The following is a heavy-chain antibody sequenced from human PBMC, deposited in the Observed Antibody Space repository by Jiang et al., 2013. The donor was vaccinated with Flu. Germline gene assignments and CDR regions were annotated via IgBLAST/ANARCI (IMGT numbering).Heavy chain of an antibody. V-gene: IGHV2-70*11. J-gene: IGHJ4*02. CDR2: IDWDDDK. Sequence: KPTQTLTLTCTFSGFSLSTSGMCVSWIRQPPGKALEWLARIDWDDDKYYSTSLKTRLTISKDTSKNQVVLTMTNMDPVDTATYYCARQLRTTYGSGSYYVDYWGQGTLVTVSS. CDR3: ARQLRTTYGSGSYYVDY. D-gene: IGHD3-10*01. CDR1: GFSLSTSGMC.